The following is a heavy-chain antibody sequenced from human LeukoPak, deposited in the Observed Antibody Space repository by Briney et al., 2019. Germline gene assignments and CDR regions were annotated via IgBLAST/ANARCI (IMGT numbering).Heavy chain of an antibody. J-gene: IGHJ4*02. CDR3: ARPYYYDSSGNSDY. V-gene: IGHV4-39*01. CDR2: IYYTGNT. Sequence: SETLSLTCTVSGVSISSSNSYWGWTRQPPGKGLEWIGSIYYTGNTYYNASLKSRVTISIDTSKNQISLRLTSVTATDTAMYYCARPYYYDSSGNSDYWGQGTLVTVSS. D-gene: IGHD3-22*01. CDR1: GVSISSSNSY.